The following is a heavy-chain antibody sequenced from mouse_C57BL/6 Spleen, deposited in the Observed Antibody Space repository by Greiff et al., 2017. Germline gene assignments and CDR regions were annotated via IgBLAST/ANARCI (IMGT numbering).Heavy chain of an antibody. J-gene: IGHJ2*01. CDR1: GFTFTDYY. CDR2: IRNKANGYTT. D-gene: IGHD2-3*01. V-gene: IGHV7-3*01. Sequence: VMLVESGGGLVQPGGSLSLSCAASGFTFTDYYMSWVRQPPGKALEWLGFIRNKANGYTTEYSASVKGRFTISRDNSQSILYLQMNALRAEDSATYYCARYAIYDGYYDYFDYWGQGTTLTVSS. CDR3: ARYAIYDGYYDYFDY.